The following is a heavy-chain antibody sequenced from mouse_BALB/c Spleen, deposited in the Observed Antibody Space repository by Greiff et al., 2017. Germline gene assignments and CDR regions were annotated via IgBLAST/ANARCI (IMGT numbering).Heavy chain of an antibody. CDR3: ARLGGGNYWFAY. CDR1: GDSITSGY. Sequence: EVKLQESGPSLVKPSQTLSLTCSVTGDSITSGYWNWIRKFPGNKLEYMGYISYSGSTYYNPSLKSRISITRDTSKNQYYLQLNSVTTEDTATYYCARLGGGNYWFAYWGQGTLVTVSA. V-gene: IGHV3-8*02. J-gene: IGHJ3*01. D-gene: IGHD2-1*01. CDR2: ISYSGST.